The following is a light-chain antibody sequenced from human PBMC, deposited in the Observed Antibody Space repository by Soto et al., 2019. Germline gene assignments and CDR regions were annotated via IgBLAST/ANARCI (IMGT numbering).Light chain of an antibody. Sequence: GTRVDLGALPVTPKESATLSCRASQSVSSNLAWYQQKPGKAPRLLIYSASSWDSGIPARFSGSGSGTDFTLTISRLQPEDFARYYCPQAASLPITFCQGTRLEV. V-gene: IGKV3-15*01. J-gene: IGKJ5*01. CDR2: SAS. CDR1: QSVSSN. CDR3: PQAASLPIT.